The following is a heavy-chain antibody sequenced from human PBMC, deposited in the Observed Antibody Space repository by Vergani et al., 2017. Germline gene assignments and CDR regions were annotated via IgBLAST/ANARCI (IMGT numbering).Heavy chain of an antibody. CDR1: GGSISSSSYY. J-gene: IGHJ6*03. V-gene: IGHV4-39*01. D-gene: IGHD2-15*01. Sequence: QLQLQESGPGLVKPSETLSLTCTVSGGSISSSSYYWGWIRQPPGKGLEWIGSIYYSGSTYYNPSLKSRVTISVDTSKNQFSLKLSSVTAADTAVYYCARAPRRGGEKNYYYYMDVWGKGTTVTVSS. CDR2: IYYSGST. CDR3: ARAPRRGGEKNYYYYMDV.